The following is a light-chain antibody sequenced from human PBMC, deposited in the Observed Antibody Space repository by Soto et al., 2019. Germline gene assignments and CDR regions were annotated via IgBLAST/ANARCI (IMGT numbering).Light chain of an antibody. V-gene: IGKV3-20*01. Sequence: EFVLTQSPGTLSLSPGERGTLSCRASQNVSSNYLAWYQQKPGQAPRLLIYAASSRATGVPDRFSASGSGTDFTLTISRLEPEDFAVYYCQQYGSSPLFTFGPGTRVDI. CDR3: QQYGSSPLFT. J-gene: IGKJ3*01. CDR1: QNVSSNY. CDR2: AAS.